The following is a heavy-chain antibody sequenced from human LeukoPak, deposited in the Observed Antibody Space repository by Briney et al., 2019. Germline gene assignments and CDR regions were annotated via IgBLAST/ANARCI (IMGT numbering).Heavy chain of an antibody. J-gene: IGHJ4*02. Sequence: SVKVSCTASGGTFCSYAISWVRQAPGQELEWRGGILPIFGTANYAQKFQGRVTITTDESTSTAYMELSSLRSEETAVYYCARGRSCSGGSCYFVRFDYWGQGTLVTVAS. V-gene: IGHV1-69*05. CDR1: GGTFCSYA. CDR3: ARGRSCSGGSCYFVRFDY. CDR2: ILPIFGTA. D-gene: IGHD2-15*01.